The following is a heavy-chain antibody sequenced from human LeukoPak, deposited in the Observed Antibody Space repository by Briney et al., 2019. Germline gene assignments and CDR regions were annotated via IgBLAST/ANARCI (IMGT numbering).Heavy chain of an antibody. CDR3: ASQKNGASDY. Sequence: PGGSLRLSCAASRFTFRNYWMSWVRQAPGKGLEWLTNIKQDGSEKYYVDSVKGRFTISRDNAKNSLYLQMNSLRAEDTAVYYCASQKNGASDYWGQGTLVTVSS. CDR1: RFTFRNYW. J-gene: IGHJ4*02. D-gene: IGHD1-1*01. V-gene: IGHV3-7*05. CDR2: IKQDGSEK.